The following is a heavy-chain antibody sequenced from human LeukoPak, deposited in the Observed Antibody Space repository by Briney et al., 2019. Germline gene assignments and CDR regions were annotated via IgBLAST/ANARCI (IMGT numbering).Heavy chain of an antibody. D-gene: IGHD2-8*01. Sequence: RPGGSLRLSCAASGFIFSDYPMSWIRQAPGKGLEWLSYTRVSDNNLYYADSVKGRFTISRDNAQTSLYLQMYSLRAEDTAVYYCARRIMGTTGHAFDSWGQGTMVTVSS. CDR2: TRVSDNNL. J-gene: IGHJ3*01. CDR1: GFIFSDYP. CDR3: ARRIMGTTGHAFDS. V-gene: IGHV3-11*01.